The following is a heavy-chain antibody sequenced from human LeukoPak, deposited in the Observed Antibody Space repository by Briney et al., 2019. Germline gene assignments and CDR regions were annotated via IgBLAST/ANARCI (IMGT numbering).Heavy chain of an antibody. D-gene: IGHD6-19*01. CDR3: AKDDGSAAVAGIAAAFDY. V-gene: IGHV3-30*02. CDR2: IRYGGSNK. J-gene: IGHJ4*02. CDR1: GFTFSSYG. Sequence: GGSLRLSCAASGFTFSSYGMHWVRQAPGKGLEWVAFIRYGGSNKYYADSVKGRFTISRDNSKNTLYLQMNSLRAEDTAVYYCAKDDGSAAVAGIAAAFDYWGQGTLVTVSS.